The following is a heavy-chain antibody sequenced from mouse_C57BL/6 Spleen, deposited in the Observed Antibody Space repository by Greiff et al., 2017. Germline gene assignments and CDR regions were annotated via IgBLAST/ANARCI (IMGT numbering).Heavy chain of an antibody. CDR1: GFTFSDYY. J-gene: IGHJ1*03. CDR3: ARDGSYYYGSSLYWYFDV. D-gene: IGHD1-1*01. V-gene: IGHV5-16*01. Sequence: EVMLVESEGGLVQPGSSMKLSCTASGFTFSDYYMAWVRQVPEKGLEWVANINYDGSSTYYMDSLKSRFIIPRDNAKNIPYLQISSLKSEDTATYYCARDGSYYYGSSLYWYFDVWGTGTTVTVSS. CDR2: INYDGSST.